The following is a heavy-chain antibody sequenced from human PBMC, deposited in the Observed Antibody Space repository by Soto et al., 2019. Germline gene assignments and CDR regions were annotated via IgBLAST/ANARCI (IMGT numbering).Heavy chain of an antibody. Sequence: EVQMLESGGRLVQPGGSLRLSCAASGFTFSSYAMSWVRQSPGRGLEWVSGISGSGGSTNYEDSVTGRFTISRDNSKNTLNLKMNSLRAEDTAVYYCAKHDRTASGWYSYCSYGVDVWGEGSTVTVSS. CDR1: GFTFSSYA. V-gene: IGHV3-23*01. CDR3: AKHDRTASGWYSYCSYGVDV. CDR2: ISGSGGST. J-gene: IGHJ6*04. D-gene: IGHD6-19*01.